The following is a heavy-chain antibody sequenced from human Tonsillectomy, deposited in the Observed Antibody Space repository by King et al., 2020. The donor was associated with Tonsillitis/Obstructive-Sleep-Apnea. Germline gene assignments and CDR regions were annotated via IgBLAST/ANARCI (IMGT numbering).Heavy chain of an antibody. D-gene: IGHD6-6*01. CDR3: SGGRWFSSSSFWYYYYYMDV. CDR1: GGSTSSYY. J-gene: IGHJ6*03. CDR2: VHHSWST. V-gene: IGHV4-59*01. Sequence: QLQESGPGLVRPSETLSLNCTVSGGSTSSYYWCWIRQPPGKELQWIWYVHHSWSTNYSPPFKGRVTLSVGTSKNQFSLTLGSVTAADTAVYYCSGGRWFSSSSFWYYYYYMDVWGKGTTVTVSS.